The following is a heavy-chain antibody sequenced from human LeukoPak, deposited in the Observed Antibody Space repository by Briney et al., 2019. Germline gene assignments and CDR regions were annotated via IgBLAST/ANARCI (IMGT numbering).Heavy chain of an antibody. V-gene: IGHV1-69*13. CDR3: ARGGYSNYAYFDY. CDR2: IIPIFGTA. D-gene: IGHD4-11*01. CDR1: GGTFSSYA. Sequence: ASVKVSCKASGGTFSSYAISWVRQAPGQGLEWMGGIIPIFGTANYAQKFQGRVTITADESTSTAYMELSSLRSEDTAVYYCARGGYSNYAYFDYWGQGTLVTVPS. J-gene: IGHJ4*02.